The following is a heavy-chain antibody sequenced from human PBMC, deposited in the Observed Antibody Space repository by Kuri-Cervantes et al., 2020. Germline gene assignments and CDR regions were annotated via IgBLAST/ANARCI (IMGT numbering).Heavy chain of an antibody. Sequence: GESLKISCAASGFTFSSYGIHWVRQAPGKGLQWVAVIWHDGGKTYYADSVKGRFTISRDNSKNTLYLQMNSLRAEDTAMYYCAKDGISYCGSDCYLDYWGQGTLVTVSS. J-gene: IGHJ4*02. CDR2: IWHDGGKT. V-gene: IGHV3-30*02. CDR3: AKDGISYCGSDCYLDY. CDR1: GFTFSSYG. D-gene: IGHD2-21*02.